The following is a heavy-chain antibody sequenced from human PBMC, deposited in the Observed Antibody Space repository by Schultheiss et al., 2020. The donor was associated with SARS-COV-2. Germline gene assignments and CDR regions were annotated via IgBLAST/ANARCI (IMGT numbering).Heavy chain of an antibody. CDR2: ISSSGTYI. Sequence: GGSLRLSCAASRFTFSSYSKNWVRQAPGKGLEWVSAISSSGTYIYYADSLRGRFTISRDNAKNSLYLQMNSLRPDDTAVYYCARDGSPAEYGAYWGQGILVTVSS. V-gene: IGHV3-21*01. CDR1: RFTFSSYS. D-gene: IGHD1-26*01. J-gene: IGHJ4*02. CDR3: ARDGSPAEYGAY.